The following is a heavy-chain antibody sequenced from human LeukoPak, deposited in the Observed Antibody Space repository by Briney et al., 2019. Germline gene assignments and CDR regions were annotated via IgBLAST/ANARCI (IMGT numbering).Heavy chain of an antibody. CDR3: VRGVGATFVFM. Sequence: GGSLRLSCAASEFTFSSYSMNWVCQAPGKGLEWVSYISSSGSTIYYADSVKGRFTISRDNSKNLLYLQMNSLRAEDTAVYYCVRGVGATFVFMWGQGTMVTVSS. CDR2: ISSSGSTI. V-gene: IGHV3-48*04. CDR1: EFTFSSYS. J-gene: IGHJ3*02. D-gene: IGHD1-26*01.